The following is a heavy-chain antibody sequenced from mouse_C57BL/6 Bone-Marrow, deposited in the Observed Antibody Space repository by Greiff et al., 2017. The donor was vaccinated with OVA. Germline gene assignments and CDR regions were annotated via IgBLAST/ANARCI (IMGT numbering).Heavy chain of an antibody. CDR2: IHPNSGST. Sequence: QVQLQQPGAELVKPGASVKLSCKASGYTFTSYWMHWVKQRPGQGLEWIGMIHPNSGSTNYNEKFKSKATLTVDKSSSTAYMQLSSLTSEDSAVYYCARVPYGSSSYFDYWGQGTTLTVSS. J-gene: IGHJ2*01. V-gene: IGHV1-64*01. D-gene: IGHD1-1*01. CDR1: GYTFTSYW. CDR3: ARVPYGSSSYFDY.